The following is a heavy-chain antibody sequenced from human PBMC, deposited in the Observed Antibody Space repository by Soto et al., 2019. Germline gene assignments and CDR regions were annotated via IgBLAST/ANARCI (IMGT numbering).Heavy chain of an antibody. CDR2: VYYGGAIFYSGNI. J-gene: IGHJ3*02. CDR1: GDSISSSNSH. D-gene: IGHD3-3*02. V-gene: IGHV4-39*01. Sequence: SETLSLTCTVSGDSISSSNSHWGWTRQPPGKGLEYIGSVYYGGAIFYSGNIYYNPSLRSRVTISVDTSKNQFSLRLSSVTAADTGVYYCVRYDRINMKPYSPEGFHIWGQGTMVTVSS. CDR3: VRYDRINMKPYSPEGFHI.